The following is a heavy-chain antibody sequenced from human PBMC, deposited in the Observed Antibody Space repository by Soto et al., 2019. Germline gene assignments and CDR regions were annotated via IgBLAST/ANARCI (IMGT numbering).Heavy chain of an antibody. CDR3: ASALGIAAAGMDY. J-gene: IGHJ4*02. CDR1: GFSFNTYA. D-gene: IGHD6-25*01. Sequence: EVQLVESGGGLIQPGGSLRLSCAASGFSFNTYAMNWVRQAPGKGLEWISYISSSSRRIYYAESVKGRFTLSRDKDKNSLYLQMNSLRAEDTAVYYCASALGIAAAGMDYWGQGTLVTVSS. V-gene: IGHV3-48*01. CDR2: ISSSSRRI.